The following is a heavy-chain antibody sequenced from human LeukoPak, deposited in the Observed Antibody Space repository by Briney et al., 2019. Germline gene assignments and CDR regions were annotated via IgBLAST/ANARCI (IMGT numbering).Heavy chain of an antibody. CDR2: INHRRST. V-gene: IGHV4-34*01. Sequence: SEALSLTCAVYGGSFSGYYWSWIRQPPGKGLEWIGEINHRRSTNYNPSLKSRVTMSVDTSKNQFSLNLSSVTAADTAVYYCARGQFWSGYSIWGQGTLVTVSS. J-gene: IGHJ4*02. D-gene: IGHD3-3*02. CDR1: GGSFSGYY. CDR3: ARGQFWSGYSI.